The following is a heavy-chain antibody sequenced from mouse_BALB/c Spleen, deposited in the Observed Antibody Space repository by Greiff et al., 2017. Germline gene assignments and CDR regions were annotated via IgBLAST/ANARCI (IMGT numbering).Heavy chain of an antibody. Sequence: QVQLQQSGPGLVAPSQSLSITCTVSGFSLTSYGVHWVRQPPGKGLEWLGVIWAGGSTNYNSALMSRLSISKDNSKSQVFLKMNSLQTDDTAMYYCARVTYGKYPAMDYWGQGTSVTVSS. D-gene: IGHD2-1*01. J-gene: IGHJ4*01. CDR1: GFSLTSYG. CDR3: ARVTYGKYPAMDY. CDR2: IWAGGST. V-gene: IGHV2-9*02.